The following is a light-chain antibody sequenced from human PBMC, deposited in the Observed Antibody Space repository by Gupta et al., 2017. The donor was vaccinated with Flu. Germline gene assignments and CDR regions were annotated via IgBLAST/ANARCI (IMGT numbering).Light chain of an antibody. CDR1: ALSKQY. J-gene: IGLJ3*02. Sequence: YQLTQAPALSVSPGQTATITWSGTALSKQYVYWYRQRPGQAPVLLIYKDTERASGIPDRISGSSSGTRVTLTIRGVQTEDEADYYCQSADITGASRVFGGGT. CDR2: KDT. CDR3: QSADITGASRV. V-gene: IGLV3-25*02.